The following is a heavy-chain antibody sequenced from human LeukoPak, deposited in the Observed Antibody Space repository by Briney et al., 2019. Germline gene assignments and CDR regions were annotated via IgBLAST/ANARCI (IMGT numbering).Heavy chain of an antibody. J-gene: IGHJ5*02. Sequence: GGSLRLSCAASGFTFSSYSMNWVRQAPGKGLEWGSYISSSSSTIYYADSVKGLFTISRDNAKNSLYLQMNSLRAEDTAVYYCARDLSPLTYYYDSSGYPWGQGTLVTVSS. CDR2: ISSSSSTI. D-gene: IGHD3-22*01. CDR1: GFTFSSYS. CDR3: ARDLSPLTYYYDSSGYP. V-gene: IGHV3-48*01.